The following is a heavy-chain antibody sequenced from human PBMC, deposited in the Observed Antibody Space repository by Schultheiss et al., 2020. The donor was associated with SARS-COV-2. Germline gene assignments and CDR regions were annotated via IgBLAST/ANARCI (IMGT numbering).Heavy chain of an antibody. Sequence: SGPTLVKPTQTLTLTCTFSGFSLSTSGVGVGWIRQPPGKALEWLALILWDNDKRYSPSLKTRLTITKDTSKNQVVLTMTNVDPVDTATYYCAHSRYYYGSPEMFYFDYWGQGTLVTVSS. CDR2: ILWDNDK. J-gene: IGHJ4*02. V-gene: IGHV2-5*02. CDR3: AHSRYYYGSPEMFYFDY. CDR1: GFSLSTSGVG. D-gene: IGHD3-10*01.